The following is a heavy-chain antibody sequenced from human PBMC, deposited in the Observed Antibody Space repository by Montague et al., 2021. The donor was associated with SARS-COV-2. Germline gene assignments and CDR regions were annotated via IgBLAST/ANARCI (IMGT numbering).Heavy chain of an antibody. J-gene: IGHJ3*02. CDR2: ISYDGSNK. Sequence: LSLTCAVSGGSFSGFYWSWVRQAPGKGLEWVAVISYDGSNKYYADSVKGRFTISRDNSKNTLYLQMNSLRAEDTAVYYCARDPDSSSWYDDAFDIWGQGTMVTVSS. CDR1: GGSFSGFY. V-gene: IGHV3-30*04. CDR3: ARDPDSSSWYDDAFDI. D-gene: IGHD6-13*01.